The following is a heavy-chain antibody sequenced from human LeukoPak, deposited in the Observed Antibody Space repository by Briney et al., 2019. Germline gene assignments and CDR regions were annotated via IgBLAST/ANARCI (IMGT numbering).Heavy chain of an antibody. J-gene: IGHJ3*02. V-gene: IGHV1-69*05. Sequence: ASVKVSCKASGCTFSSYAISWVRQAPGQGLEWMGGIIPIFGTANYAQKFQGRVTITTDESTSTAYMELSSLRSEDTAVYYCARGRSSWYRAFDIWGQGTMVTVSS. CDR2: IIPIFGTA. CDR1: GCTFSSYA. CDR3: ARGRSSWYRAFDI. D-gene: IGHD6-13*01.